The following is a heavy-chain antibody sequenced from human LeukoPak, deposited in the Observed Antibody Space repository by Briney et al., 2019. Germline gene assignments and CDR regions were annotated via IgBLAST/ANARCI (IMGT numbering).Heavy chain of an antibody. CDR2: INPNSGGT. D-gene: IGHD4-11*01. Sequence: ASVKVSCKASGYTFTSYDINWVRQAPGQGLEWMGRINPNSGGTNYAQKFQGRVTMTRDTSISTAYMELSRLRSDDTAVYYCARDVATTNWFDPWGQGTLVTVSS. CDR1: GYTFTSYD. CDR3: ARDVATTNWFDP. J-gene: IGHJ5*02. V-gene: IGHV1-2*06.